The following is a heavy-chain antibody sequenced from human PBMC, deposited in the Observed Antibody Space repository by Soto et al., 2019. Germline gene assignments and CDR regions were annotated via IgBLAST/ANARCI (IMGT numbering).Heavy chain of an antibody. D-gene: IGHD6-19*01. J-gene: IGHJ2*01. CDR2: FDPEDGET. CDR3: APSYSSGWYGYFDL. CDR1: GYTLTELS. Sequence: AASVKVSCKVSGYTLTELSMHWVRQAPGKGLEWMGGFDPEDGETIYAQKFQGRVTMTEDTSTDTAYMELSSLRSEDTAVYYCAPSYSSGWYGYFDLWGRGTLVTVSS. V-gene: IGHV1-24*01.